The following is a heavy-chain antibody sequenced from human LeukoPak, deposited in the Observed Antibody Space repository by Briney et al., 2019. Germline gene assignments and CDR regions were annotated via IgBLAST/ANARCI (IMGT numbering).Heavy chain of an antibody. J-gene: IGHJ2*01. V-gene: IGHV3-74*01. CDR2: LNTDGSDT. D-gene: IGHD6-19*01. CDR3: ARSEAVAWSFDL. CDR1: GFTFSRAW. Sequence: GGSLRLSCAASGFTFSRAWMSWVRQAPGKGLEWVSRLNTDGSDTRYADSVQGRFTISRDNAKNTLYLQMNSLRAEDTAVYYCARSEAVAWSFDLWGRGTLVTVSS.